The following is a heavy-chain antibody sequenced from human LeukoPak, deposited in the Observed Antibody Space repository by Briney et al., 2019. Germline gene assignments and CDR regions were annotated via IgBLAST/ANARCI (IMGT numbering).Heavy chain of an antibody. Sequence: PSETLSLTCSVSGASITSYYWSWIRQPPGKGLEWIGYIYYSGGTKYNPSLKSRVTMSADTSNQFSLKLSSVTAADTAIYYCARVGDYFFDYWGQGTLVTVSS. J-gene: IGHJ4*02. V-gene: IGHV4-59*01. D-gene: IGHD2-21*02. CDR2: IYYSGGT. CDR1: GASITSYY. CDR3: ARVGDYFFDY.